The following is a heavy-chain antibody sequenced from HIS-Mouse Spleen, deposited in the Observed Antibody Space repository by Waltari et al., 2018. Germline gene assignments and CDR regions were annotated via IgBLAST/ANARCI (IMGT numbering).Heavy chain of an antibody. CDR2: IKPNSCGT. D-gene: IGHD3-16*01. Sequence: QVQLVQSGAEVKKPGASVKVSCKASGYTFTGYYMHWVRQTPGQGLEWMGRIKPNSCGTNYAQNVQGEVNRTRDTSIRTAYMELGRQRSDDTAVYYCGRVSSGGSDFDYWGQGTLVTVSS. V-gene: IGHV1-2*02. CDR1: GYTFTGYY. J-gene: IGHJ4*02. CDR3: GRVSSGGSDFDY.